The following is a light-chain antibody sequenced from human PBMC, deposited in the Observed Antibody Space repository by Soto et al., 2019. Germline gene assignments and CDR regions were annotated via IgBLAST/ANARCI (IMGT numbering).Light chain of an antibody. V-gene: IGKV1-39*01. J-gene: IGKJ1*01. CDR3: QQSFSIPWT. Sequence: DIQMTQSPSSLSASVGDSLTITCRPSQNMTRYLNWFQQKPGKAPKLLIYGASSLQSGVPSRFSGSGSGVNFTLTISSLQPEDFATYYCQQSFSIPWTFGPGTKVDIK. CDR2: GAS. CDR1: QNMTRY.